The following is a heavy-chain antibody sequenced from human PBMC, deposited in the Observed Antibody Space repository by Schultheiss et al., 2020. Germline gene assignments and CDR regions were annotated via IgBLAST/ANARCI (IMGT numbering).Heavy chain of an antibody. CDR3: ASPRHYDFWSGSYGMDV. V-gene: IGHV4-34*01. CDR2: INHSGST. D-gene: IGHD3-3*01. Sequence: SETLSLTCAVYGGSFSGYYWSWIRQPPGKGLEWIGEINHSGSTQYNPSLKSRVTISLDKSKNQFSLRLLSVTAADTALYFCASPRHYDFWSGSYGMDVWGQGTTVTVSS. CDR1: GGSFSGYY. J-gene: IGHJ6*02.